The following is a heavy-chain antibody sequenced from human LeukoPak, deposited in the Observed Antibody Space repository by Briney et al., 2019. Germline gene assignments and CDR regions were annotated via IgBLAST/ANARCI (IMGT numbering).Heavy chain of an antibody. Sequence: GGSLRLSCAASGFTFSSYAMHWVRQAPGKGLEWVAVISYDGSNKYYADSVKGRTTISRDNSKNTLYLQMNSLRAEDTAVYYCASLVATIRNFDYWGQGTLDTVSS. CDR2: ISYDGSNK. V-gene: IGHV3-30-3*01. D-gene: IGHD5-12*01. CDR3: ASLVATIRNFDY. CDR1: GFTFSSYA. J-gene: IGHJ4*02.